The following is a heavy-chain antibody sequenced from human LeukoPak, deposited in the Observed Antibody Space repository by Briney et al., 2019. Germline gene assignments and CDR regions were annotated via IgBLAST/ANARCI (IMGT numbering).Heavy chain of an antibody. J-gene: IGHJ4*02. V-gene: IGHV3-53*04. D-gene: IGHD5-18*01. CDR1: GFSFSTYG. CDR2: IFSGGTT. Sequence: GGSLRLSCAASGFSFSTYGMHWVRQAPGKGLEWVSVIFSGGTTYYADSVKGRFTISRHNSENTLYLQMNSLRGEDTAVYYCARGALGYSYGFDCWGQGTLVTVSS. CDR3: ARGALGYSYGFDC.